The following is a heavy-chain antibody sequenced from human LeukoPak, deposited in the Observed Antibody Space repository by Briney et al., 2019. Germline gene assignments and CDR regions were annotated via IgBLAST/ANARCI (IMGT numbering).Heavy chain of an antibody. V-gene: IGHV4-31*03. CDR1: GGSISSGGYY. Sequence: SQTLSLTCTVSGGSISSGGYYWSWIRQHPGKGLEWIGYIYYSGSTYYNPSLKSRVTISVDTSKNQFSLKLSSVTAADTAVYYCARAAWRGSNSRDAFDIWGRGTMVTVSP. CDR2: IYYSGST. J-gene: IGHJ3*02. CDR3: ARAAWRGSNSRDAFDI. D-gene: IGHD4-23*01.